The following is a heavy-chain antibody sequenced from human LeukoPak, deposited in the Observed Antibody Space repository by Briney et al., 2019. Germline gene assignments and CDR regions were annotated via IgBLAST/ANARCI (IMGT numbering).Heavy chain of an antibody. J-gene: IGHJ4*02. CDR2: IYYSGST. D-gene: IGHD1-26*01. CDR1: GDSISSSSSY. V-gene: IGHV4-39*07. Sequence: SETLSLTCTVSGDSISSSSSYWGWIRQPPGEGLEWIGSIYYSGSTYYNPSLKSRVTISVDTSKNQFSLKLSSVTAADTAVYYCARDLSSLELLHVGDYFDYWGQGTLVTVSS. CDR3: ARDLSSLELLHVGDYFDY.